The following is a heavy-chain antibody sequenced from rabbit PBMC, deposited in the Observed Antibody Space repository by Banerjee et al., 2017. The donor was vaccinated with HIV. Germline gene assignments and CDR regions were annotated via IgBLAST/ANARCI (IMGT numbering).Heavy chain of an antibody. V-gene: IGHV1S40*01. CDR2: INTSSGNI. CDR1: GFSLSNKYV. D-gene: IGHD6-1*01. CDR3: ARFIASFAGYGYANL. Sequence: LTLTCTASGFSLSNKYVMCWVRQAPGKGLEWIACINTSSGNIVYATWAKGRFTISKMPSTTVTLQMTSLTAADTATYFCARFIASFAGYGYANLWGPGTLVTVS. J-gene: IGHJ4*01.